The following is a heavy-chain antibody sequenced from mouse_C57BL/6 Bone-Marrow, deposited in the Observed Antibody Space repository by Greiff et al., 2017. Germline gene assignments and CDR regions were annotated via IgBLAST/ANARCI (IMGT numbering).Heavy chain of an antibody. D-gene: IGHD1-2*01. J-gene: IGHJ3*01. CDR3: ARSLLRLLAY. Sequence: VHLVESGPELVQPGASVKISCKASGYSFTSYYIHWVKQRPGQGLEWIGWIYPGSGNTKYNEKFKGKATLTADTSSSTAYMQLSSLTSEDSAVYYCARSLLRLLAYWGQGTLVTVSA. CDR2: IYPGSGNT. CDR1: GYSFTSYY. V-gene: IGHV1-66*01.